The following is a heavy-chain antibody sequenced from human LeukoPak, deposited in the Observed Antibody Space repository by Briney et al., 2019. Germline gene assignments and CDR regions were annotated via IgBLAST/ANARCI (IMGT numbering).Heavy chain of an antibody. V-gene: IGHV3-7*03. CDR1: GFALSSHW. Sequence: GGSLRLSCAASGFALSSHWMTWVRQVPGKGPEWVANVNRDGSETYYLDSVKGRFTISKDNAKNSLYLQMNSLRAEDTALYHCARNNGMDVWGQGTTVIVSS. J-gene: IGHJ6*02. CDR3: ARNNGMDV. CDR2: VNRDGSET.